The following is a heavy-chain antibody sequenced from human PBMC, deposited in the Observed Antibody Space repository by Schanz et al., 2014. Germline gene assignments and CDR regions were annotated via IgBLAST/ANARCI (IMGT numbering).Heavy chain of an antibody. CDR3: ARDRVDAAAGGNY. Sequence: QVQLVQSGAEAKKPAASAKASCKASGYTFVSYSMHWVRQAPGQGLEWMGIINPSGGSTSYARRIQGRVTMTRNTSTSTVYMELSSLRYENTTVYYCARDRVDAAAGGNYWGHGTLVTVSS. D-gene: IGHD6-13*01. CDR1: GYTFVSYS. V-gene: IGHV1-46*03. CDR2: INPSGGST. J-gene: IGHJ4*01.